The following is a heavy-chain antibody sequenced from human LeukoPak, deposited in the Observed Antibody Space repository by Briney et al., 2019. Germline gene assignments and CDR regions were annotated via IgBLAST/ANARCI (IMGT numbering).Heavy chain of an antibody. CDR1: GFTFSSYA. D-gene: IGHD2-2*01. CDR2: ISYDGSNK. Sequence: GGSLRLSCAASGFTFSSYAMHWVRQAPGKGLEWVAVISYDGSNKYYADSVKGRFTISRDNSKNTLYLQMNSLRAEDTAVYYCARVGYDDSTESRVFDYWGQGTLVTVSS. V-gene: IGHV3-30*14. CDR3: ARVGYDDSTESRVFDY. J-gene: IGHJ4*02.